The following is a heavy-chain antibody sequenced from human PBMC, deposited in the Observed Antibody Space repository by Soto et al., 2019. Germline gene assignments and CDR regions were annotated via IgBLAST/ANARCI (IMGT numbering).Heavy chain of an antibody. V-gene: IGHV3-30-3*01. J-gene: IGHJ6*02. Sequence: GGSLRLSCAASGFTFSSYAMHWVRQAPGKGLEWVAVISYDGSNKYYADSVKGRFTISRDNSKNTLYLQMNSLRAEDTAVYYCAREGSSSWTVITYYYYYGMDVWGQGTTVTVSS. CDR2: ISYDGSNK. CDR1: GFTFSSYA. D-gene: IGHD6-13*01. CDR3: AREGSSSWTVITYYYYYGMDV.